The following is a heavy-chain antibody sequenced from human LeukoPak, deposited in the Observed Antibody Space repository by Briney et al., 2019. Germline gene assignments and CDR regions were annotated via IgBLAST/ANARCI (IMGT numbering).Heavy chain of an antibody. CDR1: GFTFSSYE. V-gene: IGHV3-21*01. J-gene: IGHJ4*02. CDR2: ISSSSSYI. Sequence: GGSLRLSCAASGFTFSSYEMNWVRQAPGKGLEWVSSISSSSSYIYYADSVKGRFTISRDNAKNSLYLQMNSLRAEDTAVYYCARDFKSHVPQVGATYFDYWGQGTLVTVSS. CDR3: ARDFKSHVPQVGATYFDY. D-gene: IGHD1-26*01.